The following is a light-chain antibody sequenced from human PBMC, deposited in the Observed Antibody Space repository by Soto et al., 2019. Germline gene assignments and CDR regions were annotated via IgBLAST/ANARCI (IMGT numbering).Light chain of an antibody. CDR3: QQHTQWPIT. CDR2: VIS. CDR1: QSVNSN. V-gene: IGKV3D-15*01. Sequence: EVVMTQSPATLSVSPGERATLSCRASQSVNSNYLAWYQQKPGQPPRLLIYVISTRATGIPDRFSASGSGTEFTLTISSLQPEDFAIYYCQQHTQWPITFGQGTRLEMK. J-gene: IGKJ5*01.